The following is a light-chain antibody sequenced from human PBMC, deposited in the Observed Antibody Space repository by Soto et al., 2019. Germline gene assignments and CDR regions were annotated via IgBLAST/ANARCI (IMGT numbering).Light chain of an antibody. Sequence: QSVLTQPPSVSGSPGQSVAISCTGTSSDVGSYNRVSWYQQPPGTAPKVMIYEVSNRPSGVPDHFSGSKSGNTASLTISGLQAEDEADYYCSSYTSSNTYVFGTGTKVTVL. V-gene: IGLV2-18*02. CDR3: SSYTSSNTYV. J-gene: IGLJ1*01. CDR1: SSDVGSYNR. CDR2: EVS.